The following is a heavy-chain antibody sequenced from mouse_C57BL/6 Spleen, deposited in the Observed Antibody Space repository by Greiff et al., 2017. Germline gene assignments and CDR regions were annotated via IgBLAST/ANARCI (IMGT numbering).Heavy chain of an antibody. CDR3: ARLGSSYVDWYFDV. Sequence: EVMLVESGGGLVQPGGSLKLSCAASGFTFSDYGMAWVRQAPRKGPEWVAFISTLAYSIYYADTVTGRFTIYRENAKNTLYLEMSSLRSEDTAMYYCARLGSSYVDWYFDVWGTGTTVTVSS. J-gene: IGHJ1*03. CDR1: GFTFSDYG. D-gene: IGHD1-1*01. CDR2: ISTLAYSI. V-gene: IGHV5-15*01.